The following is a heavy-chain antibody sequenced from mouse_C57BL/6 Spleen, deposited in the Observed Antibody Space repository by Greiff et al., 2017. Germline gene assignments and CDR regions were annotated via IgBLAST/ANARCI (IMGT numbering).Heavy chain of an antibody. V-gene: IGHV3-1*01. CDR2: ISYSGST. D-gene: IGHD1-1*02. CDR3: ARGNHGYLDY. CDR1: GYSITSGYD. Sequence: EVQLKESGPGMVKPSQSLSLTCTVTGYSITSGYDWHWIRHFPGNKLEWMGYISYSGSTNYNPSLKSRISITHDTSKNHFFLKLNSVTTEDTATYYCARGNHGYLDYWGQGTTLTVSS. J-gene: IGHJ2*01.